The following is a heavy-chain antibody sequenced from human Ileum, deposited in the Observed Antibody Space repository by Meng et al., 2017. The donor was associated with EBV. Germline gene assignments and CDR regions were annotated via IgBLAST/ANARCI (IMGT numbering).Heavy chain of an antibody. CDR3: ARGQKGYFDL. J-gene: IGHJ2*01. V-gene: IGHV4-30-4*01. CDR1: GGSISSSNYY. Sequence: VQPPESGPGLVKPSQTLPLTCTVSGGSISSSNYYWSWIRQPPGKGLEWSGHIYNSGSTYYNPSLKSRITISVDTSKNQFSLKLSSVTAADTAVYYCARGQKGYFDLWGRGTLVTVSS. CDR2: IYNSGST.